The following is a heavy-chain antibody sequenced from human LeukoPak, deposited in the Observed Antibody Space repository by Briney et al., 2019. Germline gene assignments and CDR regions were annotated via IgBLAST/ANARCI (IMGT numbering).Heavy chain of an antibody. V-gene: IGHV1-18*01. J-gene: IGHJ4*02. D-gene: IGHD6-6*01. CDR3: ARTGSSSGEGKDY. CDR2: ISAYNGNT. Sequence: ASVKVPCKASGYTFTSYGISWVRQAPGQGLEWMGWISAYNGNTNYAQKLQGRVTMTRNTSISTAYMELSSLRSEDTAVYYCARTGSSSGEGKDYWGQGTLVTVSS. CDR1: GYTFTSYG.